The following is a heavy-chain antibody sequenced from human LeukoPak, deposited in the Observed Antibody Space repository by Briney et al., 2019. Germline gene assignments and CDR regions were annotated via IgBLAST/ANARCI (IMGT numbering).Heavy chain of an antibody. J-gene: IGHJ4*02. CDR1: GFTFSSYW. D-gene: IGHD1-1*01. CDR3: ARDPPNGNFDY. CDR2: ITTDGSST. V-gene: IGHV3-74*01. Sequence: GGSLRLSCAASGFTFSSYWMYWVRQAPGKGLVWLSRITTDGSSTTYADSVKGRFTISRDNAKNTLYLQMNSLRVEDTAVYYCARDPPNGNFDYWGQGTLVTVSS.